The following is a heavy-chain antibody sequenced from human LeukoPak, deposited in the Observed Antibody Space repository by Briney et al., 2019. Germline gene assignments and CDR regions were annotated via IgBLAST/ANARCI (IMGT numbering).Heavy chain of an antibody. CDR2: IRYDGSKK. CDR3: AKDLHYGSADY. D-gene: IGHD3-10*01. V-gene: IGHV3-30*02. CDR1: GFSFSNYG. J-gene: IGHJ4*02. Sequence: GGSLRLSCAASGFSFSNYGIHWVRQAPGKGLEWVAFIRYDGSKKDYADSVKGRFTISRDNSKNTLYLQMNSLRAEDTAVYYCAKDLHYGSADYWGQGTLVTVSS.